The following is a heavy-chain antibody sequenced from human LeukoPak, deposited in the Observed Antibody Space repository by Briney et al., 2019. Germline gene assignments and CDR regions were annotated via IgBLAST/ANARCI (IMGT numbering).Heavy chain of an antibody. CDR2: IYTSGST. CDR3: ARSDIVVVPAAIPPHYYYYGMDV. V-gene: IGHV4-61*02. CDR1: GGSISSGSYY. J-gene: IGHJ6*02. Sequence: SETLSLTCTVSGGSISSGSYYWSWIRQPAGKGLEWIGRIYTSGSTNYNPSLKSRVTISVDTSKNQFSLKLSSLTAADTAVYYCARSDIVVVPAAIPPHYYYYGMDVWGQGTTVTVSS. D-gene: IGHD2-2*01.